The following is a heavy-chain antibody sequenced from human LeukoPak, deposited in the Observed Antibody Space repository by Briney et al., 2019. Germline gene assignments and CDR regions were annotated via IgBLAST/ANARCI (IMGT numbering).Heavy chain of an antibody. Sequence: PSESRSLACTVAAGSISSYYCSWIQPPPGEVLEWIGYIYYSGSTNYNPSLKSRVTIAVDTSKNQFSLKLSSVTAADTAGYYSARGTVLTLWGQGTMVTVSS. CDR3: ARGTVLTL. J-gene: IGHJ4*02. CDR1: AGSISSYY. V-gene: IGHV4-59*08. D-gene: IGHD4-17*01. CDR2: IYYSGST.